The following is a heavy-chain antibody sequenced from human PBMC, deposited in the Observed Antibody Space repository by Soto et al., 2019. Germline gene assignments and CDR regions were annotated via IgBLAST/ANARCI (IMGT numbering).Heavy chain of an antibody. V-gene: IGHV4-31*03. CDR1: GGSISSGGYY. J-gene: IGHJ2*01. Sequence: QVQLQESGPGLVKPPQTLSRTSTVSGGSISSGGYYGSWLRQHPGKGLEWIACISYRGSSHYNPSLKSRVTISVDTSTNQFSPKLSSVTAAETAVYYCATGGGYCSGGSCYSWSWYFDLWGRGTLVTVSS. D-gene: IGHD2-15*01. CDR2: ISYRGSS. CDR3: ATGGGYCSGGSCYSWSWYFDL.